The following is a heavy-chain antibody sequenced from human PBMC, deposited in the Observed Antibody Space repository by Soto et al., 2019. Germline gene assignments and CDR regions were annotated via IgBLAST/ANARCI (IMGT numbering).Heavy chain of an antibody. Sequence: QVQLVESGGGVVQPGRSLRLSCAASGFTFSSYGMHWVRQAPGKGLEWVAVISYDGSNKYYADSVKGRFTISRDNSKNTRYLQMNSLRAEDTAVYYCAKDPYSGSLDYWGQGTLVTVSS. CDR2: ISYDGSNK. D-gene: IGHD1-26*01. V-gene: IGHV3-30*18. J-gene: IGHJ4*02. CDR1: GFTFSSYG. CDR3: AKDPYSGSLDY.